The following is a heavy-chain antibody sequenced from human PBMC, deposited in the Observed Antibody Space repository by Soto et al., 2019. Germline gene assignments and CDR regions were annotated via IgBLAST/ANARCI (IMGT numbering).Heavy chain of an antibody. CDR2: ISAYNGNT. CDR1: GYTFTSYG. V-gene: IGHV1-18*01. Sequence: ASVKVSCKASGYTFTSYGISWVRQAPGQGLEWMGWISAYNGNTNYAQKLQGRVTMTTDTSTSTAYMELRSLRSDDTAVYYCARGAQAILGVVIIPSYYFDYWGQGTLVTVSS. D-gene: IGHD3-3*01. CDR3: ARGAQAILGVVIIPSYYFDY. J-gene: IGHJ4*02.